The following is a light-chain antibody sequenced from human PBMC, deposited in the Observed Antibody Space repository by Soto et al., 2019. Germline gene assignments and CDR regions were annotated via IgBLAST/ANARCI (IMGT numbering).Light chain of an antibody. V-gene: IGKV1-5*01. CDR1: QGLDRW. CDR3: QQYHNWPPIT. Sequence: EIQMTQSPSTVSESVVDIVNITCSASQGLDRWVAWYQQKPGKAPKSLIYDRSILEPGVPSRFSGSGSGTEFTPTIKSLQSDDFGIYYCQQYHNWPPITCGKGQRREIK. J-gene: IGKJ5*01. CDR2: DRS.